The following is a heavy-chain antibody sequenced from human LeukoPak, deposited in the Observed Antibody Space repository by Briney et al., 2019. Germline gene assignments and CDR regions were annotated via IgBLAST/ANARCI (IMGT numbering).Heavy chain of an antibody. CDR2: IGSGTNGRT. CDR3: VQSTAWYRSSWYLMY. CDR1: GFAFSSYA. J-gene: IGHJ4*02. Sequence: GGSLRLSCAASGFAFSSYAMTWVRQAPGKGLEWVSGIGSGTNGRTYYADSVKGRFSISRDNSKDTLSLQMNSLGADDSAIYYCVQSTAWYRSSWYLMYWGQGILVTVSS. V-gene: IGHV3-23*01. D-gene: IGHD6-13*01.